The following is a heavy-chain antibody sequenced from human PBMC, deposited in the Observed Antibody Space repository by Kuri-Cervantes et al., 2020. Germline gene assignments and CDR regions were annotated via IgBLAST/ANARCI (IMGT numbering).Heavy chain of an antibody. V-gene: IGHV3-48*02. CDR3: ARDRRGYDSEYFQH. D-gene: IGHD5-12*01. CDR1: GFTFSSYS. Sequence: GESLKISCAASGFTFSSYSMNWVRQAPGKGLEWVSAISGSGGSTYYADSVKGRFTISRDNAKNSLYLQMNSLRDEDTAVYYCARDRRGYDSEYFQHWGQGTLVAVSS. J-gene: IGHJ1*01. CDR2: ISGSGGST.